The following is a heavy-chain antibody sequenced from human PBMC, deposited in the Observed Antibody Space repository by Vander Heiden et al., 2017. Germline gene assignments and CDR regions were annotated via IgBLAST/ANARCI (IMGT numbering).Heavy chain of an antibody. D-gene: IGHD1-26*01. CDR1: GFSFSNGW. J-gene: IGHJ4*02. Sequence: EVQLVESGGGLVKFGGSLRLSSAAAGFSFSNGWMSWVRQAPGKGLEWVGRIKSKSDGGTTDCAAPVKGRFTISRDDSKDTLYLHMNSLKIEDTAVDYCTTVRGTWGYWGQGTLVTVSS. V-gene: IGHV3-15*01. CDR2: IKSKSDGGTT. CDR3: TTVRGTWGY.